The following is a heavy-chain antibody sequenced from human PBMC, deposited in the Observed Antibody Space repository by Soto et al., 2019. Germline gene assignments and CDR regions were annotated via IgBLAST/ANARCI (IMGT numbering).Heavy chain of an antibody. CDR1: GGSISSYY. V-gene: IGHV4-59*01. J-gene: IGHJ4*02. CDR2: IYYSGST. CDR3: ARAYGGYVFDY. Sequence: SETLSLTCTVSGGSISSYYWSWIRQPPGKGLEWIGYIYYSGSTNYNPSLKSRVTISVDTSKNQFSLKLSSVTAADTAVYYCARAYGGYVFDYWGQGTLVIVSS. D-gene: IGHD4-17*01.